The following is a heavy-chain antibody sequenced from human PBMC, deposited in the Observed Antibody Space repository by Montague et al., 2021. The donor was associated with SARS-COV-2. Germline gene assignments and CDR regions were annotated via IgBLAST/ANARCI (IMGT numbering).Heavy chain of an antibody. J-gene: IGHJ3*02. Sequence: TLSLTCTVSGGSISSGDYYWSWVRQPAGRTLEWIGRIYTTGSTSYNPSLKSRVTISVDTSKNQFSLKLSSVTAADTAVYYCAREQADIVLVVYVDGAFDIWGQGTMVTVSS. D-gene: IGHD2-8*02. V-gene: IGHV4-61*02. CDR2: IYTTGST. CDR3: AREQADIVLVVYVDGAFDI. CDR1: GGSISSGDYY.